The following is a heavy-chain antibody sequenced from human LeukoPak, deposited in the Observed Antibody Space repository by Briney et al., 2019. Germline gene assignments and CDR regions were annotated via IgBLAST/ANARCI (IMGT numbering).Heavy chain of an antibody. D-gene: IGHD6-19*01. V-gene: IGHV3-48*01. CDR1: GFTFSSYS. Sequence: PGGSLRLSCAASGFTFSSYSMNWVRQAPGEGLEWVSYISRSSSVINYADSVKGRFIVSRDNAENSLFLQLNSLRVEDTAVYYCARVRSGWYVDYWGQGTLVTVSS. CDR3: ARVRSGWYVDY. CDR2: ISRSSSVI. J-gene: IGHJ4*02.